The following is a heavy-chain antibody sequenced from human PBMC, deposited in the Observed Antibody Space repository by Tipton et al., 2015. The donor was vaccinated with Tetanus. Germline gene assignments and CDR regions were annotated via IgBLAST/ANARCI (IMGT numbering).Heavy chain of an antibody. CDR3: ARDVRGFSYDSNGFYSSSYSFDS. J-gene: IGHJ4*02. CDR1: GASLRGGDYH. V-gene: IGHV4-61*08. Sequence: GLVKPSETLSLTCTVSGASLRGGDYHWSWIRQRPGMGLEWIGYISDRGSTDYNPSLKSRVTMSLDTSKKQFSLKLSSMTAADTAVYYCARDVRGFSYDSNGFYSSSYSFDSWGQGTLVTVSS. D-gene: IGHD3-22*01. CDR2: ISDRGST.